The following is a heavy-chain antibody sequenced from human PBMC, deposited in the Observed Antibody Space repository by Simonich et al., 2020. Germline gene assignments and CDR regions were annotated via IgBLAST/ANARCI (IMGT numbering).Heavy chain of an antibody. J-gene: IGHJ1*01. CDR2: TNPNSGGT. Sequence: QVQLVQSGAEVKKPGASVKVSCKASGYTFTGYYMHWVRQAPGQGLEGMGLTNPNSGGTNYAQKFQGRVTMTRDTSISTAYMELSRLRSDDTAVYYCARSHIAAAGTGYFQHWGQGTLVTVSS. V-gene: IGHV1-2*02. D-gene: IGHD6-13*01. CDR1: GYTFTGYY. CDR3: ARSHIAAAGTGYFQH.